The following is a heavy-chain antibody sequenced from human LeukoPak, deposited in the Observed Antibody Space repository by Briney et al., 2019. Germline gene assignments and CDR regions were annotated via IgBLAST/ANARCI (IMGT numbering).Heavy chain of an antibody. Sequence: GGSLRLSCAASGFTFSSYSMNWVRQAPGKGLEWVSSISSSSSYIYYADSVKGRFTISRDNAKNSLYLQMNSLRAEDTAVYYGARDGSSGWTYNWFDPWGQGTLVTVSS. V-gene: IGHV3-21*01. D-gene: IGHD6-19*01. J-gene: IGHJ5*02. CDR2: ISSSSSYI. CDR3: ARDGSSGWTYNWFDP. CDR1: GFTFSSYS.